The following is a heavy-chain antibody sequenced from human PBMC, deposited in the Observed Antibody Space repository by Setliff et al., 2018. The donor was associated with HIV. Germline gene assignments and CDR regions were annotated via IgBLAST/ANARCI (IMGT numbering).Heavy chain of an antibody. Sequence: ASVKVSCKASGYTFTSYGISWVRQAPGQGLEWMGWISAYNGNTKYAQKLQGRVTMITDTSTSTAYMELRSLRSDDTAVYYCASGWSEDKTMVQIEYFLHWGQGTQVTVSS. J-gene: IGHJ1*01. CDR3: ASGWSEDKTMVQIEYFLH. V-gene: IGHV1-18*01. CDR1: GYTFTSYG. CDR2: ISAYNGNT. D-gene: IGHD5-18*01.